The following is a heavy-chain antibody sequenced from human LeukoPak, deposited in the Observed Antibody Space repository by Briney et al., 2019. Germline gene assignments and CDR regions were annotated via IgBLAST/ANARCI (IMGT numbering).Heavy chain of an antibody. V-gene: IGHV4-59*01. J-gene: IGHJ4*02. CDR2: IYYSGTT. D-gene: IGHD6-13*01. CDR3: ARGVYIAAAQYGY. CDR1: GGSISSYY. Sequence: KPSETLSLTCTVSGGSISSYYWSWIRQPPGKELEWIGYIYYSGTTNYNPSLKSRVTISVDTSKNQFSLKLGSVTAADTAVYYCARGVYIAAAQYGYWGQGTLVTVSS.